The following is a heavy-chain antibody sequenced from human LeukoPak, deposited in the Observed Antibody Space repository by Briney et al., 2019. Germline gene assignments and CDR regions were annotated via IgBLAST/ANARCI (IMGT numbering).Heavy chain of an antibody. CDR1: GGSISSSNW. CDR3: ARGRGSYYY. D-gene: IGHD1-26*01. J-gene: IGHJ4*02. V-gene: IGHV4-4*02. Sequence: PSETLSLTCAVSGGSISSSNWWNWVRQPPGKGLEWIGEIYHTGSTNYNPSLKGRVTMSVDTSKNQFSLKLSSVTAADTAVYYCARGRGSYYYWGQGTLVTVSS. CDR2: IYHTGST.